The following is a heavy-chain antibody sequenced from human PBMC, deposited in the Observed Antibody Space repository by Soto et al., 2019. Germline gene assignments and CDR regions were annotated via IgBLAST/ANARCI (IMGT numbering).Heavy chain of an antibody. D-gene: IGHD5-12*01. CDR3: ARATDIVADELGY. V-gene: IGHV4-34*01. Sequence: SETLSLTCTVSGGSISSYFWSWIRQPPGKGLEWIVEINHRGSTNHNPSLKSRVTISVDTSRTQFSLKLSSVTAADTAVYYCARATDIVADELGYWGQGTLVTVSS. CDR1: GGSISSYF. CDR2: INHRGST. J-gene: IGHJ4*02.